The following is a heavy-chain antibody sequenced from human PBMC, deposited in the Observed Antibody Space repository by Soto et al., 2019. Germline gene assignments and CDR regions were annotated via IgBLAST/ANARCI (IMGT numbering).Heavy chain of an antibody. J-gene: IGHJ4*02. V-gene: IGHV3-30*18. CDR1: GFSFSDYG. Sequence: GGSLRLSCAASGFSFSDYGMHWVRQAPGKGLEWVAVISYEGSDESYAESVKGRFTISRDNSKNTLYLQMSSLRAEDTAVYYCAKTPGWYLLQYFDSWGQGALVTVSS. D-gene: IGHD2-15*01. CDR2: ISYEGSDE. CDR3: AKTPGWYLLQYFDS.